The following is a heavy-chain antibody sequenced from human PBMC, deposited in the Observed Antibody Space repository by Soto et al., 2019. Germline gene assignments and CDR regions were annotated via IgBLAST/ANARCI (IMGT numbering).Heavy chain of an antibody. CDR3: ARESPPADY. J-gene: IGHJ4*02. V-gene: IGHV1-18*01. Sequence: QVQLVQSGAEVKKPGASVKVSCKASGYTFTSDGISWVRQAPGQGLEWMGWISAYNGNTKYAQKLQVRVTMTTDTATSTANMELRSLRSDDTAVYYCARESPPADYWGQGTLVTVAS. CDR2: ISAYNGNT. CDR1: GYTFTSDG.